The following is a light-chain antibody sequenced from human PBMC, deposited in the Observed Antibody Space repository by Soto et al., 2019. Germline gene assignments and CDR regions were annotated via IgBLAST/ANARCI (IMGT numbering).Light chain of an antibody. CDR3: QQYGTSPWT. Sequence: EIVLTQSPGTLSLSPGQRATLSCRASQSVTSNYLAWYQQIPGQAPRLLIYGASSRATGIPDRFSGSGSGTDFTLTITRLEPEDFAVYFCQQYGTSPWTFGQGTKVEI. CDR1: QSVTSNY. V-gene: IGKV3-20*01. CDR2: GAS. J-gene: IGKJ1*01.